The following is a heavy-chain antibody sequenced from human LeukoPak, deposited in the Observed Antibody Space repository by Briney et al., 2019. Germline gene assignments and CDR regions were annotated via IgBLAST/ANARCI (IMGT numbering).Heavy chain of an antibody. Sequence: PSQTLSLTCTVSGVSISSGSYYWRWIRQPAGKGLEWIVRIYTSGSTNYNPSLKSRFTISVDTSKNQFSLRLSSVAAADTAVYYCARDRGYYDSSGYYAYYFDYWGQGTLVTVSS. D-gene: IGHD3-22*01. J-gene: IGHJ4*02. CDR1: GVSISSGSYY. V-gene: IGHV4-61*02. CDR3: ARDRGYYDSSGYYAYYFDY. CDR2: IYTSGST.